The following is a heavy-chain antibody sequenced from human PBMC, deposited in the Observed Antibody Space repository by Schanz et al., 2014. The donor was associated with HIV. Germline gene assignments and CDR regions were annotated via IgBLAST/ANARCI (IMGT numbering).Heavy chain of an antibody. CDR2: INAYNGNT. Sequence: QVQLVQSGDEVKKPGASVKVSCKASGYTFSTYGISWVRQAPGQGLEWMGWINAYNGNTHYAQKFQGRVTMTADTFTSTAYMELRSLTSDDTAVYYCARGYCSGGTCYSGDYWGQGTLVTVSS. CDR1: GYTFSTYG. D-gene: IGHD2-15*01. V-gene: IGHV1-18*01. CDR3: ARGYCSGGTCYSGDY. J-gene: IGHJ4*02.